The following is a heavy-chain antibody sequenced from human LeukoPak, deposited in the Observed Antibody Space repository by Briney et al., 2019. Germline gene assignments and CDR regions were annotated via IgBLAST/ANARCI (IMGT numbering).Heavy chain of an antibody. V-gene: IGHV4-59*12. CDR1: GGSISSYY. CDR2: IYYSGST. D-gene: IGHD3-16*01. CDR3: ARDTLFGGGAFDI. J-gene: IGHJ3*02. Sequence: SETLSLTCTVSGGSISSYYWSWIRQPPGKGLEWIGYIYYSGSTNYNPSLKSRVTISVDTSKNQFSLKLRSVTAADTAVYYCARDTLFGGGAFDIWGQGTMVTVSS.